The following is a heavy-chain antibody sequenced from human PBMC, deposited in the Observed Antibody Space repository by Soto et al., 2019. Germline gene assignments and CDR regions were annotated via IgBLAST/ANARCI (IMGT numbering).Heavy chain of an antibody. Sequence: GGSLRLSCAASGFTFSSYAMSWVRQAPGKGLEWVSAISGSGGSTYYADSVKGRFTISGDNSKNTRYLQMNSLRAEETAVYYCAKGRGRSGGSCYSPHGCGYSYSFSGPPGFDYWGQGTLVTVSS. D-gene: IGHD2-15*01. J-gene: IGHJ4*02. V-gene: IGHV3-23*01. CDR2: ISGSGGST. CDR1: GFTFSSYA. CDR3: AKGRGRSGGSCYSPHGCGYSYSFSGPPGFDY.